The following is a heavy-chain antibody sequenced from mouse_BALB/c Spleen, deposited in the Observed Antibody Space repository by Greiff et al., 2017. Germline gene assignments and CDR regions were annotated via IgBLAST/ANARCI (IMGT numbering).Heavy chain of an antibody. Sequence: EVMLVESGGGLVKPGGSLKLSCAASGFTFSSYAMSWVRQTPEKRLEWVASISSGGSTYYPDSVKGRFTISRDNARNILYLQMSSLRSEDTAMYYCARGGSSYWYFDVWGAGTTVTVSS. CDR3: ARGGSSYWYFDV. CDR2: ISSGGST. V-gene: IGHV5-6-5*01. D-gene: IGHD1-1*01. CDR1: GFTFSSYA. J-gene: IGHJ1*01.